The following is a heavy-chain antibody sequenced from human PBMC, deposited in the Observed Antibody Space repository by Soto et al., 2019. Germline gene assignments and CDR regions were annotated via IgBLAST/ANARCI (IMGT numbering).Heavy chain of an antibody. J-gene: IGHJ3*02. CDR1: GGSVSSGSYY. Sequence: QVQLQESGPGLVKPSETLSLTCTVSGGSVSSGSYYWTWIRQPPGKGLEWIGYIYYSGSTNYNPRLKRRVTVSVGTSKNQFSLKLSSVTAADTVVYYCARVLSLDIWGQGTMVTVSS. V-gene: IGHV4-61*01. CDR2: IYYSGST. D-gene: IGHD3-16*02. CDR3: ARVLSLDI.